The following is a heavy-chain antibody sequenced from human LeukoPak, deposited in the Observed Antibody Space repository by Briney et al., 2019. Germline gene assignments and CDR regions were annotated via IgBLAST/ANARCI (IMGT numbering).Heavy chain of an antibody. CDR3: ARDLSCGGDCYSNDAFDI. CDR2: ISTSGSIT. CDR1: GFTFSSYE. Sequence: GGSLRLSCTASGFTFSSYEMNWVRQAPGKGLMWISYISTSGSITDYADSVKGRFTISRDNAQNSLYLQMNSLRAEDTAIYYCARDLSCGGDCYSNDAFDIWGQGTMVTVSS. V-gene: IGHV3-48*03. J-gene: IGHJ3*02. D-gene: IGHD2-21*02.